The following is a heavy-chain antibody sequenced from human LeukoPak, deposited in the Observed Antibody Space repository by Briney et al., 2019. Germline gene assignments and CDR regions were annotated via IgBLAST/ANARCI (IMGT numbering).Heavy chain of an antibody. J-gene: IGHJ4*02. CDR3: TRVGYIDEGIDY. D-gene: IGHD5-24*01. CDR2: ISNSGAGT. CDR1: GFTFSNYA. Sequence: HAGGSLRLSCAASGFTFSNYAMSWVRQAPGKGLEWVSTISNSGAGTYYADSVKGRFTISRDNSKDTLYLQMNSLRAVDTAIYYCTRVGYIDEGIDYWGQGTLVTASS. V-gene: IGHV3-23*01.